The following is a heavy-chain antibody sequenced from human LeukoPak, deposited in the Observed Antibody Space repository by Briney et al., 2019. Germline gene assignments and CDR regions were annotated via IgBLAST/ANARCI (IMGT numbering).Heavy chain of an antibody. CDR1: GGSISSYY. J-gene: IGHJ3*02. Sequence: SETLSLTCTVSGGSISSYYRSWIRQPPGKGLEWIGYIYYSGSTNYNPSLKSRVTISVDTSKNQFSLKLSSVTAADTAVYYCARLGSSYAFDIWGQGTMVTVSS. CDR3: ARLGSSYAFDI. V-gene: IGHV4-59*08. D-gene: IGHD6-6*01. CDR2: IYYSGST.